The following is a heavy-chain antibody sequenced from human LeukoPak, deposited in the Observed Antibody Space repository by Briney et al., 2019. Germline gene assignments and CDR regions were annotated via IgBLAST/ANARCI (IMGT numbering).Heavy chain of an antibody. CDR1: GFTFSSYS. D-gene: IGHD3-16*02. CDR3: GMITFGGVIVTDY. CDR2: ISSSSSYI. V-gene: IGHV3-21*01. J-gene: IGHJ4*02. Sequence: GGSLRLSCAASGFTFSSYSMNWVRQAPGKGLEWVSSISSSSSYIYYADSVKGRFTISRDNAKNSLYLQMNSLRAEDTAVYYCGMITFGGVIVTDYRGQGTLVTVSS.